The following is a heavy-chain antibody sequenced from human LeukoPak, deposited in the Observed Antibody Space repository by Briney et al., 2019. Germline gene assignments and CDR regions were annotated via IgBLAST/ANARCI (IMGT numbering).Heavy chain of an antibody. CDR1: GFTFSSYS. D-gene: IGHD6-13*01. V-gene: IGHV3-21*01. CDR3: ARAKLAGGAFDI. CDR2: ISSSSSYI. J-gene: IGHJ3*02. Sequence: PGGSLRLSCAASGFTFSSYSMNWLRQAPGKGLEWVSSISSSSSYIYYADSVKGRFTISRDNAKNSLYLQMTSLRAEDTAVYYCARAKLAGGAFDIWGQGTMVTVSS.